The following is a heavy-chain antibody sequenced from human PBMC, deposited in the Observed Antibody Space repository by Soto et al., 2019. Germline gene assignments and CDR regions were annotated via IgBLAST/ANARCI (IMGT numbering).Heavy chain of an antibody. D-gene: IGHD3-10*01. V-gene: IGHV4-31*03. J-gene: IGHJ4*02. Sequence: PSETLSLTCTVSGGSISSGGYYWSWIRQHPGKGLEWIGYIYYSGSTYYNPSLKSRVTISVDTPKNQFSLKLSSVTAADTAVYYCARVSYYYGSGSYSRIYYFDYWGQGTLVTVSS. CDR3: ARVSYYYGSGSYSRIYYFDY. CDR2: IYYSGST. CDR1: GGSISSGGYY.